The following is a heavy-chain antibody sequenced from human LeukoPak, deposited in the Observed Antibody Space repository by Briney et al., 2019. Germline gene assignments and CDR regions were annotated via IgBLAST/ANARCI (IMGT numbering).Heavy chain of an antibody. CDR1: GFTFSSYG. Sequence: PGGSLRLSCAASGFTFSSYGMSWVRQAPGKGLEWVANIKQDGSEKYYVDSVKGRFTISRDNAKNSLYLQMNSLRAEDTALYYCAKVRGIAAAGTPYYYYYMDVWGKGTTVTVSS. CDR3: AKVRGIAAAGTPYYYYYMDV. CDR2: IKQDGSEK. J-gene: IGHJ6*03. V-gene: IGHV3-7*03. D-gene: IGHD6-13*01.